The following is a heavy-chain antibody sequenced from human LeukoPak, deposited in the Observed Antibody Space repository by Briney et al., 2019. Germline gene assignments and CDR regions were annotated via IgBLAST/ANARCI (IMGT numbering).Heavy chain of an antibody. Sequence: SVKVSCKASGGTFSSYAISWVRQAPGQGLEWMGGIIPIFGTANYAQKFQGRVTITADESTSTAYMELSSLRSEDTAVYYCARGPDNYYDSSNNWFDPWGQGTLVTVSS. CDR1: GGTFSSYA. CDR2: IIPIFGTA. J-gene: IGHJ5*02. D-gene: IGHD3-22*01. CDR3: ARGPDNYYDSSNNWFDP. V-gene: IGHV1-69*13.